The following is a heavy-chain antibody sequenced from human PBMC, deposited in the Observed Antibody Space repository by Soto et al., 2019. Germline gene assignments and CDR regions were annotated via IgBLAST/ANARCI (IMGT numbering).Heavy chain of an antibody. CDR3: ARAISGYVT. CDR1: GITSTTYA. D-gene: IGHD5-12*01. J-gene: IGHJ4*02. V-gene: IGHV1-3*04. CDR2: INTGNCNT. Sequence: QVQLVQSGAEVKKPGASVKVSCKASGITSTTYAIHWVRQAPGQGLEWMGWINTGNCNTRYSQRFLGRVSLTTDTSASTASMDLSSLTSEDTAVYYCARAISGYVTGGQGTLITVSS.